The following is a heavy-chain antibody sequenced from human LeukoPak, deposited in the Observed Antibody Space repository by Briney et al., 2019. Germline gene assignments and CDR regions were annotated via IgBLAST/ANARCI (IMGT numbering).Heavy chain of an antibody. CDR2: IWYDGSNK. D-gene: IGHD2-21*01. J-gene: IGHJ4*02. V-gene: IGHV3-33*01. CDR1: GFTFSSYG. CDR3: AREGPDCGGDCYYDY. Sequence: GGSLRLSCAASGFTFSSYGMHWVRQAPGKGLEWVAVIWYDGSNKYYADSVKGRFTISRDNSKNTLYLQMNSLRAEDTAVYYCAREGPDCGGDCYYDYWGQGTLVTVSS.